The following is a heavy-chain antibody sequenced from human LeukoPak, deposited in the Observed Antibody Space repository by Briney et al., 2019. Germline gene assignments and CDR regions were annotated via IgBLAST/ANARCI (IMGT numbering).Heavy chain of an antibody. CDR2: IYYSGST. V-gene: IGHV4-59*01. CDR3: ARVRSSSWYFLGGWFDP. Sequence: PSETLSLTCTVSGGSISSYYWSWIRQPPGKGLEWIGYIYYSGSTNYNPSPKSRVTISVDTSKNQFSLKLSSVTAADTAVYYCARVRSSSWYFLGGWFDPWGQGTLVTVSS. CDR1: GGSISSYY. J-gene: IGHJ5*02. D-gene: IGHD6-13*01.